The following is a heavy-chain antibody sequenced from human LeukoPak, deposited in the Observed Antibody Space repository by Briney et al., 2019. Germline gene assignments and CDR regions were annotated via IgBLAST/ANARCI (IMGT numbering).Heavy chain of an antibody. J-gene: IGHJ4*02. V-gene: IGHV4-39*01. Sequence: SETLSLTCTVSGGSISSSSYYWGWIRQPPGKGLEWIGSIYYSGSTYYNPSLKSRVTISVDTSKSQFSLKLSSVTAADTAVYYCARRATVGATRSPFDYWGQGTLVTVSS. CDR1: GGSISSSSYY. CDR3: ARRATVGATRSPFDY. CDR2: IYYSGST. D-gene: IGHD1-26*01.